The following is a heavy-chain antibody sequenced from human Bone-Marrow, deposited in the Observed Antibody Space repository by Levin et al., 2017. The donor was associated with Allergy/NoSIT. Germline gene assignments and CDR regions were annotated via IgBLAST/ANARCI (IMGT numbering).Heavy chain of an antibody. CDR2: VDHSGST. CDR1: GGSFSGYR. D-gene: IGHD3-10*01. CDR3: ARGQRYYGSGSYHNWFDS. Sequence: SETLSLTCAVSGGSFSGYRWTWIRQPPGKGLEWIGEVDHSGSTNHNRSLRSRVSTSVDVSRKQFSLRLSSVTAADTAVYYCARGQRYYGSGSYHNWFDSWGQGTLVTVSS. V-gene: IGHV4-34*01. J-gene: IGHJ5*01.